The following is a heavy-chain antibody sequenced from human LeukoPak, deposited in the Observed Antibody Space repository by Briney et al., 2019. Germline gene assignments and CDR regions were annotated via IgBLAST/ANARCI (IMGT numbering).Heavy chain of an antibody. CDR2: ISWNSGSI. Sequence: GRSLRLSCAVSGFTFDDYAMHWVRQAPGKGLEWVSGISWNSGSIGYADSVKGRFTISRDNAKNSLYLQMNSLRAEDTALYYCAKDIAEGDAFDIWGQGTMVTVSS. J-gene: IGHJ3*02. CDR3: AKDIAEGDAFDI. CDR1: GFTFDDYA. D-gene: IGHD2-15*01. V-gene: IGHV3-9*01.